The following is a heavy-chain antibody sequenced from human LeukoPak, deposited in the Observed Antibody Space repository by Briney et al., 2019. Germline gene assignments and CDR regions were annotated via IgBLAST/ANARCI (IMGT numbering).Heavy chain of an antibody. V-gene: IGHV4-34*01. CDR3: ARGYHIAAAGTTRGRFYYYYYYMDV. CDR2: INHSGST. Sequence: GSLRLSCAASGFTFDDYGMSWVRQAPGKGLEWIGEINHSGSTNYNPSLKSRVTISVDTSKNQFSLKLSSVTAADTAVYYCARGYHIAAAGTTRGRFYYYYYYMDVWGEGTTVTVSS. D-gene: IGHD6-13*01. CDR1: GFTFDDYG. J-gene: IGHJ6*03.